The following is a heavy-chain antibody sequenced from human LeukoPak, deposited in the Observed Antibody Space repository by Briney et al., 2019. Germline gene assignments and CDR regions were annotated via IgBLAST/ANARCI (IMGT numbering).Heavy chain of an antibody. J-gene: IGHJ4*02. CDR1: GGSFSGYY. CDR2: INHSGST. V-gene: IGHV4-34*01. D-gene: IGHD6-19*01. CDR3: ARHPARIAVAGTHFDY. Sequence: SETLSLTCAVYGGSFSGYYWSWIRQPPGKGLEWIGEINHSGSTNYNPSLKSRVTISVDTSKNQFSLKLSSVTAADTAVYYCARHPARIAVAGTHFDYWGQGTLVTVSS.